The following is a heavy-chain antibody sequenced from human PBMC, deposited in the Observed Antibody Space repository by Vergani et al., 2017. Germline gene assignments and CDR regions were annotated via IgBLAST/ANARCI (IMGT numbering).Heavy chain of an antibody. CDR2: IYYSGST. J-gene: IGHJ6*02. CDR3: ARDDSGSYSPGHYYYGMDV. D-gene: IGHD1-26*01. V-gene: IGHV4-39*07. CDR1: GGSISSSSYY. Sequence: QLQLQESGPGLVKPSETLSLTCTVSGGSISSSSYYWGWIRQPPGKGLEWIGSIYYSGSTYYNPSLKSRVTISVDTSKNQFSLKLSSVTAADTAVYYCARDDSGSYSPGHYYYGMDVWGQGP.